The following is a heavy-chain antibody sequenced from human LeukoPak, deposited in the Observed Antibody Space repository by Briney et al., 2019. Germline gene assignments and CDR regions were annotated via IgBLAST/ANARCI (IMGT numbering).Heavy chain of an antibody. D-gene: IGHD6-25*01. Sequence: SETLSLTCTVSGGSISSYYWNWIRQPPGKGLEWIGYIYYSGSTNYNPSLKSRVTISVDTSKNQFSLKLSSVTAADTAVYYCARTVYSSGFFDRWGQGTLVTVSS. V-gene: IGHV4-59*01. CDR3: ARTVYSSGFFDR. CDR2: IYYSGST. J-gene: IGHJ4*02. CDR1: GGSISSYY.